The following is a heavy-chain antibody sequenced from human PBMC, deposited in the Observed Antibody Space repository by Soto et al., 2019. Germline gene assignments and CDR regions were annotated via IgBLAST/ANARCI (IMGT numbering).Heavy chain of an antibody. CDR2: ISYDGGNK. CDR3: VKSLGFCSSSSCSRDYYYYYGMDV. CDR1: GFTFSSYG. V-gene: IGHV3-30*18. J-gene: IGHJ6*02. D-gene: IGHD2-2*01. Sequence: GGSLRLSCAASGFTFSSYGMHWVRQAPGKGLEWVTLISYDGGNKYYADSVKGRFSIYRDNSRNTLYLQMNSLRPEDAAVYYCVKSLGFCSSSSCSRDYYYYYGMDVWGQGTTVTVSS.